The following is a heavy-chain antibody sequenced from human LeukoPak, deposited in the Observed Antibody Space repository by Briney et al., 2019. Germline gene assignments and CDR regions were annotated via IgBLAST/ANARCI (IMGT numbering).Heavy chain of an antibody. D-gene: IGHD2-15*01. CDR1: GFAFSNAW. CDR2: IKSKTDGGTT. J-gene: IGHJ5*02. CDR3: TTLVVVVAANWFDP. V-gene: IGHV3-15*01. Sequence: GGSLRLSCAASGFAFSNAWMSWVRQAPGKGLEWVGRIKSKTDGGTTDYAAPVKGRFTISRDDSKNTLYLQMNSLKTEDTAVYYCTTLVVVVAANWFDPWGQGTLVTVSS.